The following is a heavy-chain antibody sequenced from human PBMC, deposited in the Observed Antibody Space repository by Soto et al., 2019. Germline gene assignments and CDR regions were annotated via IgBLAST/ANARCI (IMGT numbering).Heavy chain of an antibody. CDR2: ISGSGGST. CDR1: GFTFSSYA. CDR3: AKARNSSGWYWDFDY. D-gene: IGHD6-19*01. J-gene: IGHJ4*02. V-gene: IGHV3-23*01. Sequence: GGSLRLSCAASGFTFSSYAMSWVRQAPGKGLEWVSAISGSGGSTYYADSVKGRFTISRDSSKNTLYLQMNSLRAEDTAVYYCAKARNSSGWYWDFDYWGQGSLVTVSS.